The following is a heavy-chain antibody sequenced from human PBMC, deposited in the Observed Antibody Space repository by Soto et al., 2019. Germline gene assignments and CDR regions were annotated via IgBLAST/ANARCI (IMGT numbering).Heavy chain of an antibody. J-gene: IGHJ6*02. D-gene: IGHD1-26*01. CDR3: TTSGYYYYYGMDV. CDR2: IYYSGST. V-gene: IGHV4-39*01. Sequence: LSLTCTVSGGSISSSSYYWGWIRQPPGKGLEWIGSIYYSGSTYYNPSLKSRVTISVDTSKNQFSLKLSSVTAADTAVYYCTTSGYYYYYGMDVWGQGTTVTVSS. CDR1: GGSISSSSYY.